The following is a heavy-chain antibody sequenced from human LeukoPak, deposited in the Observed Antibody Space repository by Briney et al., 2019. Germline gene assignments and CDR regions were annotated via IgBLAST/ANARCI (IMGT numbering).Heavy chain of an antibody. J-gene: IGHJ4*02. CDR1: GFTVSSNY. CDR3: ILGLSFRGVNTPYY. CDR2: IYSGGST. V-gene: IGHV3-66*01. D-gene: IGHD3-10*01. Sequence: GGSLRLSCAASGFTVSSNYMSWVRQAPGKGLEWVSVIYSGGSTYYADSVKGRFTISRDNSKNTLYLQMNSLKTEDTAVYYCILGLSFRGVNTPYYWGQGTLVTVSS.